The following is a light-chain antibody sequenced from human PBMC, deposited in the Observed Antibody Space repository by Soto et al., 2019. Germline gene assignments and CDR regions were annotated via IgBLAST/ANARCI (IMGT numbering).Light chain of an antibody. CDR1: SSDVGGYNF. CDR2: DVS. CDR3: SSYSGSSTLVV. Sequence: QAASVSGSPGQSIAISCTGTSSDVGGYNFVSWYQQHPGKAPKLMIYDVSNRPSGVSNRFSGSKSGNTASLTISGLQAEDEADYYCSSYSGSSTLVVFGGGTKLTVL. J-gene: IGLJ2*01. V-gene: IGLV2-14*03.